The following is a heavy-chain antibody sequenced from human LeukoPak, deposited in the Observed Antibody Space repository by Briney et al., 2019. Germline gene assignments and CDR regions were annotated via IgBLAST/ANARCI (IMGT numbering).Heavy chain of an antibody. Sequence: ASVKVSCKASAYNFISYGISWVRLVPGQGLEWMGWISSYSGDTNYAQRFQGRVTMSTDTSTDTAYMELRSLKSEDTAVYYCARNAFKTSSENYFDFWGRGTLVTVSS. D-gene: IGHD3-3*02. V-gene: IGHV1-18*01. CDR1: AYNFISYG. CDR2: ISSYSGDT. CDR3: ARNAFKTSSENYFDF. J-gene: IGHJ4*02.